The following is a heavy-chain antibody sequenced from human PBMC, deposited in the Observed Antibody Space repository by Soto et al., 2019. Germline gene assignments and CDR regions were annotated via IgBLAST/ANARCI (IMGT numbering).Heavy chain of an antibody. D-gene: IGHD1-7*01. CDR1: GFTFSNYW. Sequence: GGSLRLSCAASGFTFSNYWMHWVRQLPGKGLVWVSRISSVGSATSYADSVKGRFTISRDNAKNTLYLQMNSLRAEDTAVYYCARDRIPGTLREGVDPWGQGTLVTVSS. CDR3: ARDRIPGTLREGVDP. V-gene: IGHV3-74*01. CDR2: ISSVGSAT. J-gene: IGHJ5*02.